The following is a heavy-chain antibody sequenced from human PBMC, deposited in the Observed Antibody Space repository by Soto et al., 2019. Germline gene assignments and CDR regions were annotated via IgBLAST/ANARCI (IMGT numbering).Heavy chain of an antibody. CDR1: GGSISSSSYY. CDR2: IYYSGST. CDR3: ASVGDGSSRDLSNWFDP. V-gene: IGHV4-39*01. J-gene: IGHJ5*02. Sequence: PSETLSLTCTVSGGSISSSSYYWGWIRQPPGKGLEWIGSIYYSGSTYYNPSLKSRVTISVDTSKNQFSLKLSSVTAADTAVYYCASVGDGSSRDLSNWFDPWGQGTLVTVSS. D-gene: IGHD6-6*01.